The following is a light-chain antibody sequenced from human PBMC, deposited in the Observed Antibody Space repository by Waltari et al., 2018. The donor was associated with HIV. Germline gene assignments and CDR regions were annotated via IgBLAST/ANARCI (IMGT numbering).Light chain of an antibody. CDR1: TLGDKY. CDR2: QDI. V-gene: IGLV3-1*01. Sequence: SYELTQPPSVSVSPGQTASITCSGDTLGDKYTSWYQQKPGQSPVLVIYQDIKRSSGIPGRFSGSNSGNSATLTISGTQTMDEADYYCQVWDSSTAVIFGGGTKLTVL. J-gene: IGLJ2*01. CDR3: QVWDSSTAVI.